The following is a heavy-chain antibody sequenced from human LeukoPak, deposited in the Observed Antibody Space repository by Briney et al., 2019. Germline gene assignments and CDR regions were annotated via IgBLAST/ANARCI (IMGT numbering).Heavy chain of an antibody. CDR1: GFTFSDYY. J-gene: IGHJ4*02. Sequence: SGGSLRLSCAASGFTFSDYYMSWIRQAPGKGLEWVSYISSSGSTIYYADSVKGRFTISRDNAKNSLYLQMNSLRAEDTAVYYCARASSYYYDSSGYYGYWGQGTLVTVSS. CDR2: ISSSGSTI. V-gene: IGHV3-11*01. CDR3: ARASSYYYDSSGYYGY. D-gene: IGHD3-22*01.